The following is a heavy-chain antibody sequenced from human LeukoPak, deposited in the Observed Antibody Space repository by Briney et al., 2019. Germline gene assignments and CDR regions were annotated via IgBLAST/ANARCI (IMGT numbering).Heavy chain of an antibody. CDR3: EREGRGYYDSSGYYRDAFDI. CDR2: IQEDGSEK. V-gene: IGHV3-7*01. D-gene: IGHD3-22*01. Sequence: GGSLRLSCAASGFTFSNYWMTWVRQAPGKGLEWVANIQEDGSEKHYVDSVKGRFTISRDNAKNSLYLQMNSLRVEDTAVYYCEREGRGYYDSSGYYRDAFDIWGQGTMVTVSS. CDR1: GFTFSNYW. J-gene: IGHJ3*02.